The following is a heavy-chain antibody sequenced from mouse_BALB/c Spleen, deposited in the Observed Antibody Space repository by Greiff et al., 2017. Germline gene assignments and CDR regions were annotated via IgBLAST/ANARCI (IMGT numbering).Heavy chain of an antibody. Sequence: EVKLVESGGDLVKPGGSLKLSCAASGFTFSSYGMSWVRQTPDKRLEWVATISSGGSYTYYPDSVKGRFTISRDNAKNTLYLQMSSLKSEDTAMYYCARQGLSWFAYWGQGTLVTVSA. D-gene: IGHD3-1*01. CDR1: GFTFSSYG. J-gene: IGHJ3*01. CDR3: ARQGLSWFAY. CDR2: ISSGGSYT. V-gene: IGHV5-6*01.